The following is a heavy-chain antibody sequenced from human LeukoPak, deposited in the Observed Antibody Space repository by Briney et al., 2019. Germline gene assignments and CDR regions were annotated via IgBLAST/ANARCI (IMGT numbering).Heavy chain of an antibody. D-gene: IGHD5-12*01. CDR1: GGSFSGYY. CDR2: INHSGST. V-gene: IGHV4-34*01. Sequence: SETLSLTCAVYGGSFSGYYWSWIRQPPGKGLEWIGEINHSGSTNYNPSLKSRVTISVYTSKKQFSLKLSSVNAADTAVYYCARVGGYSGYGRIYYWGQGTLVTVSS. CDR3: ARVGGYSGYGRIYY. J-gene: IGHJ4*02.